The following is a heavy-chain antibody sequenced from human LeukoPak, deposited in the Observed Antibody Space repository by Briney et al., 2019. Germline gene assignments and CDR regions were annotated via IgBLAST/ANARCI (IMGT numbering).Heavy chain of an antibody. Sequence: SETLSLTCTVSGYSISSGYYWGWIRQPPGKGLEWIGSIYHSGSTYCNPSLKSRVTISVDTSKNQFSLKLSSVTAADTAVYYCARDDSSGSTPFYYYYMDVWGKGTTVTVSS. CDR2: IYHSGST. CDR3: ARDDSSGSTPFYYYYMDV. V-gene: IGHV4-38-2*02. J-gene: IGHJ6*03. CDR1: GYSISSGYY. D-gene: IGHD6-19*01.